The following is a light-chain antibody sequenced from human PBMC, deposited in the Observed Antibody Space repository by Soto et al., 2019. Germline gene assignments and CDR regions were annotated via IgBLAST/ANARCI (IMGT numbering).Light chain of an antibody. V-gene: IGLV6-57*04. Sequence: NFMLTQPHSVSESPGKTVTISCTRSRGSIASNYVQWYQQRPGSVPTTVIYEGNQRPSGVPDRFSGSTDGSSNSASLTISALQTEDEAYYSCQSYDSSTVVFGGGTKLTVL. CDR3: QSYDSSTVV. CDR1: RGSIASNY. CDR2: EGN. J-gene: IGLJ2*01.